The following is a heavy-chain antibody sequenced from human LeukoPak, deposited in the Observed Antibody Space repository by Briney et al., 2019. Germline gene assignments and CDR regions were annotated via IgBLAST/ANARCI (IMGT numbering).Heavy chain of an antibody. Sequence: ASVKVSCKVSGYTLTELSMHWVRQAPGKGLEWMGGFDPEDGETIYAQKFQGRVTMTEDTSTDTAYMELSSLRSEDTAVYYCASLLMLRGLFDYWGQGTLVTVSS. V-gene: IGHV1-24*01. CDR1: GYTLTELS. D-gene: IGHD3-10*01. CDR3: ASLLMLRGLFDY. CDR2: FDPEDGET. J-gene: IGHJ4*02.